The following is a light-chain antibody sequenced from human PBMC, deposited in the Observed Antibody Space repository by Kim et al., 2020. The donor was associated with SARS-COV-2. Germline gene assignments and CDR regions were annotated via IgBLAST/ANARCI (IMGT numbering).Light chain of an antibody. CDR2: GAS. V-gene: IGKV3-15*01. Sequence: EIVMTQSPGTLSVSPGERATLSCRASQSVSTNVAWFQQKPGQAPRLLIYGASTRATDIPARFSGSGSGTEFTLTISGLQSEDFAVYFCQQFTNWPKTFGQGTKVDIK. CDR1: QSVSTN. J-gene: IGKJ1*01. CDR3: QQFTNWPKT.